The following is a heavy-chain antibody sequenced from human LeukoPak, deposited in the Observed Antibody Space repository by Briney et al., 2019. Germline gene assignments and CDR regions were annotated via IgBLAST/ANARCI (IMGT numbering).Heavy chain of an antibody. J-gene: IGHJ3*02. CDR3: ARERKRGLPYHDAFDI. Sequence: GRSLSLSCAASGFTFSSYAMHWVRQAPGKGLEWVAVISYDGSNKYYADSVKGRFTIPRDNSKNTLYLQMNSLRAEDTAVYYCARERKRGLPYHDAFDIWGQGTMVTVSS. D-gene: IGHD4-11*01. CDR2: ISYDGSNK. V-gene: IGHV3-30-3*01. CDR1: GFTFSSYA.